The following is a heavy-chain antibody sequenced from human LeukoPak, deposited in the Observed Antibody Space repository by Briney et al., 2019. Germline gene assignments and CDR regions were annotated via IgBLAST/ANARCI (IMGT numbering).Heavy chain of an antibody. J-gene: IGHJ4*02. CDR2: ISYDGSIK. Sequence: PGGSLRLSCAASGFTFSNSAMHWVRQAPGKGLEWVAVISYDGSIKYYADSVKGRFTISRDNSKNTLYLQMNSLRAEDTAVYYCARDRLMIVGATPEYWGQGTLVTVSS. V-gene: IGHV3-30*04. CDR1: GFTFSNSA. CDR3: ARDRLMIVGATPEY. D-gene: IGHD1-26*01.